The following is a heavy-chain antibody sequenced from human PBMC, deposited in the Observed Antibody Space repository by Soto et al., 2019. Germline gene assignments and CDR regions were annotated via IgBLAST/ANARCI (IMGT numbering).Heavy chain of an antibody. CDR1: GITFRSHA. D-gene: IGHD3-16*01. CDR3: AKEYGGGTRMITSYFDN. Sequence: PGGSLRLSCAVSGITFRSHALSWVRQAPGKGLEWVSGISGSGADTHYADSVKGRFTISRDNSKNTLSLQMSSLRADDTAVYYCAKEYGGGTRMITSYFDNWGRGTLVTVS. J-gene: IGHJ4*02. CDR2: ISGSGADT. V-gene: IGHV3-23*01.